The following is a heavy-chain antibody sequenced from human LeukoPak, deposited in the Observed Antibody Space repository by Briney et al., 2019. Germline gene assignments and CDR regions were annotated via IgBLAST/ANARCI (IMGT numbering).Heavy chain of an antibody. CDR2: IIPIFGTA. J-gene: IGHJ4*02. V-gene: IGHV1-69*06. CDR1: GYTFTSYG. CDR3: ARGLGGYGYPPRPSYFDY. D-gene: IGHD5-18*01. Sequence: SVKVSCKASGYTFTSYGISWVRQAPGQGLEWMGGIIPIFGTANYAQKFQGRVTITADKSTSTAYMELSSLRSGDTAVYYCARGLGGYGYPPRPSYFDYWGQGTLVTVSS.